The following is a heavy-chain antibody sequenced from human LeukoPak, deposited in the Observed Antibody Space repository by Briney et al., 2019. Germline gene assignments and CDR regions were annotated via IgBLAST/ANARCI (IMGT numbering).Heavy chain of an antibody. D-gene: IGHD3-10*01. Sequence: PGGSLRLSCAASGFTFSSYAMSWVRQAPGKGLEWVSAISGGGGSTYYADSVKGRFTISRDNSKNTLYLQMNSLRAEDTAVYYCARDYPSITMVRGPPEGDAFDIWGQGTMVTVSS. CDR2: ISGGGGST. V-gene: IGHV3-23*01. J-gene: IGHJ3*02. CDR3: ARDYPSITMVRGPPEGDAFDI. CDR1: GFTFSSYA.